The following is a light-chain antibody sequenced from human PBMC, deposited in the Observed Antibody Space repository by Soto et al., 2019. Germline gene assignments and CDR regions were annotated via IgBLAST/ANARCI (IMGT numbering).Light chain of an antibody. CDR2: EVS. Sequence: QSALTQPASVSGSPGQSITISCTGTSSDVGGYNHVSWYQQHPGKAPKLMIYEVSNRPSGVSNRFSGSKSGNTASLTISGLQAEDEADYYCSSYTSSSTVFGGGTKVTVL. CDR1: SSDVGGYNH. V-gene: IGLV2-14*01. J-gene: IGLJ3*02. CDR3: SSYTSSSTV.